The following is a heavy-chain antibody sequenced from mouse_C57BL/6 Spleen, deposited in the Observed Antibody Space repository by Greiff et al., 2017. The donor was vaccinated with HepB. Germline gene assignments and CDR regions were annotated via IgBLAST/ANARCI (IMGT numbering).Heavy chain of an antibody. CDR3: ARSRKLGPDYYAMDY. D-gene: IGHD4-1*01. J-gene: IGHJ4*01. V-gene: IGHV1-39*01. CDR1: GYSFTDYN. CDR2: INPNYGTT. Sequence: EVQLQQSGPELVKPGASVKISCKASGYSFTDYNMNWVKQSNGKSLEWIGVINPNYGTTSYNQKFKGKATLTVDQSSSTAYRQLNSLTSEDSAVYYCARSRKLGPDYYAMDYWGQGTSVTVSS.